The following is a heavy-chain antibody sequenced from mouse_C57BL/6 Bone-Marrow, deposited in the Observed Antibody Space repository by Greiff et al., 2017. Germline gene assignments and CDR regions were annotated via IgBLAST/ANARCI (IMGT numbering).Heavy chain of an antibody. J-gene: IGHJ1*03. V-gene: IGHV1-55*01. CDR2: IYPGSGST. CDR3: ARPYYSNYWYVDV. Sequence: QVQLQQPGAELVKPGASVKMSCTASGYTFTSYWITWVKQRPGQGLAWIGDIYPGSGSTNYNEKFKSKATLTVDTSSSTAYMQLSSLTSEDSAVYYCARPYYSNYWYVDVWGTGTTVTVSS. D-gene: IGHD2-5*01. CDR1: GYTFTSYW.